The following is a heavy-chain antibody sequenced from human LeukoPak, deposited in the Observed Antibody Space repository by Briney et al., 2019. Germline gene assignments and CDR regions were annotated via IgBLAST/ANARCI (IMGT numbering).Heavy chain of an antibody. Sequence: QPGGSLRLSCEGSAFIFSGHWMNWVRQTPGKGLEWVANIKQDGNEKYYVDSVKGRFTISRDNAKNSLYLQMNRLRVEDTAVYYCASYPTPGIGAAGTFNYWGQGTLVTVSS. CDR1: AFIFSGHW. CDR3: ASYPTPGIGAAGTFNY. CDR2: IKQDGNEK. V-gene: IGHV3-7*03. J-gene: IGHJ4*02. D-gene: IGHD6-13*01.